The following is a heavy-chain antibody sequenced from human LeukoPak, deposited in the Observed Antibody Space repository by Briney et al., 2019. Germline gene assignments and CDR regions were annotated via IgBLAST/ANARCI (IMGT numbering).Heavy chain of an antibody. CDR3: ATIGDRRSGELYRIDY. D-gene: IGHD1-26*01. CDR2: ISYEGGTT. J-gene: IGHJ4*02. V-gene: IGHV3-30*03. CDR1: GFTFSNYG. Sequence: PGGSLRLSCAGAGFTFSNYGMHWVRQAPGKGLEWVAVISYEGGTTYYADSVKGRFTISRDNSKNTLYLQMNSLRAEDAAVYYCATIGDRRSGELYRIDYWGQGTLVTVSS.